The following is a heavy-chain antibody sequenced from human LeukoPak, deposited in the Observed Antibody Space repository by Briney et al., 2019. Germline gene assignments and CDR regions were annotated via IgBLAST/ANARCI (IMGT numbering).Heavy chain of an antibody. D-gene: IGHD5-18*01. CDR1: GFTFSDYW. V-gene: IGHV3-7*01. CDR3: VRGDTQK. Sequence: GGSLRLSCAASGFTFSDYWMSWVRQAPGKGLEWVANIKKDGSEKYYVDSMKGRFTISRDNAKDSLWLQMNNLRAEDTAEYYCVRGDTQKWGQGTLVTVSS. CDR2: IKKDGSEK. J-gene: IGHJ4*02.